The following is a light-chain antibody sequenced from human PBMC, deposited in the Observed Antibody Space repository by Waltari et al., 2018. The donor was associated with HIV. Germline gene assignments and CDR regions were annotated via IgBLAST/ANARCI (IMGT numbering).Light chain of an antibody. CDR2: RDN. Sequence: QSVLTQPPSASGTPGQRVSISCSGSDSNIGRNYVYWYQQVAGTAPKLLIYRDNQRPSGVSDRFAGSKSASSASLAIRGLRSEDEAAYFCAVWDDSLTGVIFGGKTKLTVL. V-gene: IGLV1-47*01. J-gene: IGLJ2*01. CDR3: AVWDDSLTGVI. CDR1: DSNIGRNY.